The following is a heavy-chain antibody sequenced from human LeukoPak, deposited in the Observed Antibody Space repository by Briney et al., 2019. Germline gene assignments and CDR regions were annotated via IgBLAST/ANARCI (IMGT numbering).Heavy chain of an antibody. CDR1: GFTFSSYG. Sequence: GGSLRLSCAASGFTFSSYGMHWVRQAPGKGLEWVSGISWNSGSIGYADSVKGRFTISRDNAKNSLYLQMNSLRAEDTALYYCAKGGSYRYYFDYWGQGTLVTVSS. CDR2: ISWNSGSI. D-gene: IGHD3-16*02. V-gene: IGHV3-9*01. J-gene: IGHJ4*02. CDR3: AKGGSYRYYFDY.